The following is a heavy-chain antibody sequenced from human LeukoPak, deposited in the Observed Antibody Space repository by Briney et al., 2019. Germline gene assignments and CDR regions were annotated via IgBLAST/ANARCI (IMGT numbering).Heavy chain of an antibody. CDR2: IYSGGST. Sequence: PGGSLRLSCAASRFTFSSNYMTWVRQAAGKGLEWVSVIYSGGSTYYADSVKGRFTISRDNSKNTLYPQMNSLRAEDTAVYYCANSPKRKFQWELLPSDYWGQGTLVTVSS. V-gene: IGHV3-66*01. CDR1: RFTFSSNY. CDR3: ANSPKRKFQWELLPSDY. J-gene: IGHJ4*02. D-gene: IGHD1-26*01.